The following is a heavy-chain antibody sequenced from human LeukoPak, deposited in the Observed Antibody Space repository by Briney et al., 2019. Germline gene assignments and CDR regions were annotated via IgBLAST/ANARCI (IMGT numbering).Heavy chain of an antibody. Sequence: PSETLSLTCTVSGGSISSYYWSWIRQPPGGGLEWIGYIYYSGSTNYNPSLKRRVTISLDTSKSQFSLKLRSVTAADTAVYYCARSGSDSRYYFGMDVWGQGTTVTVSS. CDR3: ARSGSDSRYYFGMDV. V-gene: IGHV4-59*01. D-gene: IGHD5-12*01. CDR2: IYYSGST. J-gene: IGHJ6*02. CDR1: GGSISSYY.